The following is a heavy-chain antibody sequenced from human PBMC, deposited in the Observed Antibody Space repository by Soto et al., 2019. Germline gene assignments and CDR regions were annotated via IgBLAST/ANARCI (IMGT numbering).Heavy chain of an antibody. Sequence: QVQLQESGPGLVKPSETLSLTCTVSGGSISSYYWSWIRQPPGKGLEWIGYIYYSGSTNYNPSLKSRVTISVDTSKNQFSLKLSSVTAADTAVYYCARLQSPPYGERTFDYWGQGTLVTVSS. CDR2: IYYSGST. CDR3: ARLQSPPYGERTFDY. J-gene: IGHJ4*02. D-gene: IGHD4-17*01. V-gene: IGHV4-59*08. CDR1: GGSISSYY.